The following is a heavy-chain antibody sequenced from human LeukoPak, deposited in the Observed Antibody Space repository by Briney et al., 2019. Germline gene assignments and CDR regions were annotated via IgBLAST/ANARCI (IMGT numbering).Heavy chain of an antibody. CDR2: IYPGDSDT. D-gene: IGHD2-2*02. CDR3: ARVRCSSTSCYTEPHDY. V-gene: IGHV5-51*03. Sequence: PGESLKISCKGSGYSFTSYWIGWVRQMPGKGLEWMGIIYPGDSDTRYSPSFQGQVTISADKSISTAYLQWSSLKASDTAMYYCARVRCSSTSCYTEPHDYWGQGTLVTVSS. J-gene: IGHJ4*02. CDR1: GYSFTSYW.